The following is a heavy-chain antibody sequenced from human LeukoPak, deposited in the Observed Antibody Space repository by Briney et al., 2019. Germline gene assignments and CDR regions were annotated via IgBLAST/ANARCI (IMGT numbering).Heavy chain of an antibody. Sequence: PSETLSLTCAVSGSSISTTDFDWAWIRQPPGQGLEWIATISSSGKSYYNPYLMSRVTISVDTSKNQFSLDVTSVTAADTGLFYCARFKGGTGFDYWGRGILVIVS. CDR2: ISSSGKS. J-gene: IGHJ4*02. CDR1: GSSISTTDFD. V-gene: IGHV4-39*01. D-gene: IGHD1-26*01. CDR3: ARFKGGTGFDY.